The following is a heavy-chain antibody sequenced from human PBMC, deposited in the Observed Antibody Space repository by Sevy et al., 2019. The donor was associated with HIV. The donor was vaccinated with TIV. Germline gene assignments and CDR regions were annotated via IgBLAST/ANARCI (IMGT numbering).Heavy chain of an antibody. CDR1: GFTFSYHA. Sequence: GGSLRLSCAVSGFTFSYHAIHWVRQAPGKGLEWVAVISYDGTKKYYSDSLKGRFTISRDNSKNTLYLQMNSLRAEDTAVDYCTRDTPNYDSSGYFDYWGQGTLVTVSS. D-gene: IGHD3-22*01. CDR2: ISYDGTKK. CDR3: TRDTPNYDSSGYFDY. J-gene: IGHJ4*02. V-gene: IGHV3-30-3*01.